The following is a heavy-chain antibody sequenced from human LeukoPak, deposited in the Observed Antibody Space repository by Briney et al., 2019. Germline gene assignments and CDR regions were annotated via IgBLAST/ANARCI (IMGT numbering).Heavy chain of an antibody. CDR3: ARNQRITIFGVVGY. Sequence: PGGSLRLSCAASGFTFSSYGMHWVRQAPGKGLEWVAFIRYDGSNEYYADSVKGRFTISRDNSKNTPFLQMNSLRAEDTAVYYCARNQRITIFGVVGYWGQGTLVTVSS. J-gene: IGHJ4*02. V-gene: IGHV3-30*02. CDR1: GFTFSSYG. CDR2: IRYDGSNE. D-gene: IGHD3-3*01.